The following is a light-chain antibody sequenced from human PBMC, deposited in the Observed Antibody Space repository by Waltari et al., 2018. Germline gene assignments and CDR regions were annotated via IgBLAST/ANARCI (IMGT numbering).Light chain of an antibody. CDR1: QSISSY. Sequence: DIQMTQSPSSLSASVGDRVTITCRASQSISSYLNWYQQKPGKAPKHLIYAASSLQSGVPSRFSGSGSETDFTLTISSLQPEDVATYYCQQSYSTPYTFGQGTKLEIK. CDR3: QQSYSTPYT. V-gene: IGKV1-39*01. J-gene: IGKJ2*01. CDR2: AAS.